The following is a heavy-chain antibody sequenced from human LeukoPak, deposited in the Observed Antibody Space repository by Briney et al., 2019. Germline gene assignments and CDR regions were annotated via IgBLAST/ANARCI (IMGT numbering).Heavy chain of an antibody. V-gene: IGHV3-48*03. Sequence: GGSLRLSCAASGFTFSSYEMNWVRQAPGKGLEWISYISSSASTIYYADSVKGRFTISRDNAKNSLYLQMNSLRAEDTAVYYCARAPLLWFGELEAYWGQGTLVTVSS. CDR1: GFTFSSYE. J-gene: IGHJ4*02. CDR3: ARAPLLWFGELEAY. D-gene: IGHD3-10*01. CDR2: ISSSASTI.